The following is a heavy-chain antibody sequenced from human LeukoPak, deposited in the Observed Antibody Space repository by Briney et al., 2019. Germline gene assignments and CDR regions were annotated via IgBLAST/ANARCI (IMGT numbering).Heavy chain of an antibody. V-gene: IGHV1-8*03. Sequence: GASVKVSCKASGYTFTSYDINWVRQDTGQGLEWMGWMNPNSGNTGYAQKFQGRVTITRNTSISTAYMELSSLRSEDTAVYYCARGTRITMVRGVTGYYYMDVWGKGTTVTVSS. CDR3: ARGTRITMVRGVTGYYYMDV. CDR2: MNPNSGNT. CDR1: GYTFTSYD. D-gene: IGHD3-10*01. J-gene: IGHJ6*03.